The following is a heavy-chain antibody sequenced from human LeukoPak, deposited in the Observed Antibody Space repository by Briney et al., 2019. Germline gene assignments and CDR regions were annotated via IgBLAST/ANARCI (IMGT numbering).Heavy chain of an antibody. CDR2: INPSGSST. CDR1: GYSFTSRY. J-gene: IGHJ5*02. D-gene: IGHD1-26*01. V-gene: IGHV1-46*01. CDR3: ARDNSVGDVAWWFDP. Sequence: GASVKVSCKASGYSFTSRYMHWVRQAPGQGLEWLGLINPSGSSTLYAQKFQGRVTMTRDMSTITDYMELSSLRTEDTAGYYCARDNSVGDVAWWFDPWGQGTLVTVSS.